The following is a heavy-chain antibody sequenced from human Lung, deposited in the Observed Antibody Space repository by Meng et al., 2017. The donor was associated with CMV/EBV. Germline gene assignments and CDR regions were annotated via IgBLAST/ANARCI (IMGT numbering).Heavy chain of an antibody. CDR2: IKQDATEA. D-gene: IGHD2-2*01. V-gene: IGHV3-7*01. CDR1: GFTFGHYW. CDR3: ARVLCDDSTCFNGLDF. J-gene: IGHJ4*02. Sequence: GESLKISCVASGFTFGHYWMSWVRRSPARGLEWVANIKQDATEARYADSTKGRFTISRDNTRRAVSLEMNSLRVEDPAVYYCARVLCDDSTCFNGLDFWGQGTPVTVSS.